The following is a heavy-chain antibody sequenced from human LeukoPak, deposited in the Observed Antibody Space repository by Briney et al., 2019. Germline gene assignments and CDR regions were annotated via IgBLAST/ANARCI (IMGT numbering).Heavy chain of an antibody. J-gene: IGHJ5*02. Sequence: PSETLSLTCTVSGGSISSYYWSWIRQPPGKGLEWVSGISGSGGSTYSADSVKGRFTISRDNSKNTLYLQMKSLRAEDTAVYYCAKGMATKGTWGQGTLVTVSS. CDR2: ISGSGGST. CDR3: AKGMATKGT. V-gene: IGHV3-23*01. CDR1: GGSISSYY. D-gene: IGHD5-24*01.